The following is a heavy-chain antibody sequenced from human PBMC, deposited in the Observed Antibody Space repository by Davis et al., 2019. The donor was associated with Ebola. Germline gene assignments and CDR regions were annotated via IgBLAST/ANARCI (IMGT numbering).Heavy chain of an antibody. D-gene: IGHD7-27*01. CDR1: GFTFTTHW. J-gene: IGHJ3*02. Sequence: GESLKISCKTSGFTFTTHWIGWVRQMPGKGLEWVGMIFPGDSDTRYSPPLRGQVTISADKSISTAYLQWSSLKASDTAIYYCARGRTGDDAFDIWGQGTMVTVSS. CDR3: ARGRTGDDAFDI. V-gene: IGHV5-51*01. CDR2: IFPGDSDT.